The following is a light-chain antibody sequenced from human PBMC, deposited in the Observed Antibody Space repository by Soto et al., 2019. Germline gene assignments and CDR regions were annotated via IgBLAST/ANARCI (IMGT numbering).Light chain of an antibody. Sequence: QSALTQPPSASGTPGQRVTISCSGSSSNIGSNTVNWYQQLPGTAPKLLIYYNNHRPSAVPDRFSGSKSGTAASLAISGLQSEDEADYYCAAWHDSMNGFVVFGGGTKLTVL. CDR2: YNN. V-gene: IGLV1-44*01. CDR3: AAWHDSMNGFVV. CDR1: SSNIGSNT. J-gene: IGLJ2*01.